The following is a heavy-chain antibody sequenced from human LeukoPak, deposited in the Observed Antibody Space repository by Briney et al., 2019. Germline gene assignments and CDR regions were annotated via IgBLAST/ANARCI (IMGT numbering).Heavy chain of an antibody. Sequence: GASVKVSCKASGYTFTSYGISWVRQAPGQGLEWMGWISAYNGNTNYAQKLQGRVTMTTDTSTSTAYMELRSLRSDDTAVYYCASNVGIVAAGHYYYYGMDVWGQGTTVTVSS. D-gene: IGHD6-13*01. V-gene: IGHV1-18*01. CDR1: GYTFTSYG. CDR2: ISAYNGNT. J-gene: IGHJ6*02. CDR3: ASNVGIVAAGHYYYYGMDV.